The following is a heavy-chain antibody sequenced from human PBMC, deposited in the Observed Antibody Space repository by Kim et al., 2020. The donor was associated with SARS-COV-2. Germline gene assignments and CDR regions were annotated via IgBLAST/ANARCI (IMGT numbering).Heavy chain of an antibody. CDR2: INSDGGDT. J-gene: IGHJ5*02. CDR3: ARGTCQQGFDL. D-gene: IGHD2-8*01. CDR1: GFTFSNYW. Sequence: GGSLRLSCEASGFTFSNYWMNWVRQGPGKGLVWVSRINSDGGDTHYAASVKGRFTISRDNAENTLHLQLNSLGVEDTAIYYCARGTCQQGFDLWGQGTLVTVSS. V-gene: IGHV3-74*01.